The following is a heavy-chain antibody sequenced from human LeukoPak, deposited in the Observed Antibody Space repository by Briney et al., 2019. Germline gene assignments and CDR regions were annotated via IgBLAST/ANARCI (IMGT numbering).Heavy chain of an antibody. J-gene: IGHJ5*02. CDR3: ARDNGYSYGLLAEGWFDP. CDR1: GFTFSSYW. CDR2: IKQDGSEK. D-gene: IGHD5-18*01. Sequence: GGSLRLSCAASGFTFSSYWMSWVRQAPGKGLEWVANIKQDGSEKYYVDSVKDRFTISRDNAKNSLYLQMNSLRAEDTAVYYCARDNGYSYGLLAEGWFDPWGQGTLVTVSS. V-gene: IGHV3-7*01.